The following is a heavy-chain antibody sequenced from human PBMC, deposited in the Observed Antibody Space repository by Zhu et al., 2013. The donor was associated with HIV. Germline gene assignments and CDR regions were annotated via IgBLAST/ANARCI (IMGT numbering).Heavy chain of an antibody. V-gene: IGHV1-18*01. CDR1: GGTFSSYA. J-gene: IGHJ6*02. CDR2: ISAYNGNT. D-gene: IGHD1-20*01. CDR3: ARAIGILYYYYYGMDV. Sequence: QVQLVQSGAEVKKPGSSVKVSCKASGGTFSSYAISWVRQAPGQGLEWMGGISAYNGNTNYAQKLQGRVTMTTDTSTSTAYMELRSLRSDDTAVYYCARAIGILYYYYYGMDVWGQGTTVTVSS.